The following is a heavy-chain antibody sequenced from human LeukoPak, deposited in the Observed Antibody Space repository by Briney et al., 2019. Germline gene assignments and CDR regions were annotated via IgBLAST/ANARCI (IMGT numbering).Heavy chain of an antibody. Sequence: ASVKVSCKASGYTFTSYDINWVRQATGQGLEWMGWMNPNSGNTGYAQKFQGRVTITRNTSISTAYMELSSLRSEDTAVYYCARVMGESASAGYGDYVLNIWGQGTMVTVSS. D-gene: IGHD4-17*01. J-gene: IGHJ3*02. CDR3: ARVMGESASAGYGDYVLNI. CDR2: MNPNSGNT. V-gene: IGHV1-8*03. CDR1: GYTFTSYD.